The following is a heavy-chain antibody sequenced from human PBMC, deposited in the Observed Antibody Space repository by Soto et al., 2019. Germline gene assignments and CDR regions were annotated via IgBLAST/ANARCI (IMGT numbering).Heavy chain of an antibody. D-gene: IGHD3-3*01. Sequence: GASVKVSCKASGFTFTSSAVQWVRQARGQRLEWIGWIVVGSGNTNYAQKFQERVTITRDMSTSTAYMELSSLRSEDTAVYYCAAGRFLEWLSPQEYYYYGMDVWGQGTTVTVSS. CDR3: AAGRFLEWLSPQEYYYYGMDV. V-gene: IGHV1-58*01. CDR2: IVVGSGNT. J-gene: IGHJ6*02. CDR1: GFTFTSSA.